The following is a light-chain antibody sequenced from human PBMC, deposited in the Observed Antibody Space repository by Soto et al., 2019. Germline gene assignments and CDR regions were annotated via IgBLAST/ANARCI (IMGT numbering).Light chain of an antibody. CDR2: GNT. J-gene: IGLJ2*01. CDR1: SSNIGAGYD. Sequence: QSVLTQAPSVSGAPGQRVTISCTGSSSNIGAGYDVHWYQHLPGTAPKLLIYGNTNRPSGVPDRFSGSKSATSASLAITGLQAEDEADYYCQSYDSSLSGWIFGGGTKLTVL. CDR3: QSYDSSLSGWI. V-gene: IGLV1-40*01.